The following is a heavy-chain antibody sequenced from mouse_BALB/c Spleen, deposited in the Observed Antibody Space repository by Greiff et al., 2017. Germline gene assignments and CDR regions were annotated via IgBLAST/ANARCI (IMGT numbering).Heavy chain of an antibody. Sequence: EVNVVESGGGLVQPGGSRKLSCAASGFTFSSFGMHWVRQAPEKGLEWVAYISSGSSTIYYADTVKGRFTISRDNPKNTLFLQMTSLRSEDTAMYYCARVSGSSYGFAYWGQGTLVTVSA. CDR1: GFTFSSFG. V-gene: IGHV5-17*02. CDR3: ARVSGSSYGFAY. D-gene: IGHD1-1*01. J-gene: IGHJ3*01. CDR2: ISSGSSTI.